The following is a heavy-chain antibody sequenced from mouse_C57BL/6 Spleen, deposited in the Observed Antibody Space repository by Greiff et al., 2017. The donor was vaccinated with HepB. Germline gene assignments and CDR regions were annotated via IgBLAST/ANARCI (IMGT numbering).Heavy chain of an antibody. V-gene: IGHV1-69*01. J-gene: IGHJ2*01. CDR3: ARPDY. Sequence: QVQLQQPGAELVMPGASVKLSCKASGYTFTSYWMHWVKQRPGQGLEWIGEIDPSDSYTNYNQTFKGKSTLTVDKSSSTAYMQLSSLTSEDSAVYYCARPDYWGQGTTLTVSS. CDR2: IDPSDSYT. CDR1: GYTFTSYW.